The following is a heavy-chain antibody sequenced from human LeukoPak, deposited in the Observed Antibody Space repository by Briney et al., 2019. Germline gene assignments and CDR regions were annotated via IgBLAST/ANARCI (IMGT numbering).Heavy chain of an antibody. J-gene: IGHJ4*02. Sequence: SETLSLTCSVSGGSISGYYWSWIRQPPGKGLEWIGYIYYSGSTNYNPSLKSRVTISVDTSKNQFSLKLSSVTAADTAVYYCARFSYYGGGYYFDYWGQGTLVTVSS. CDR3: ARFSYYGGGYYFDY. V-gene: IGHV4-59*08. CDR1: GGSISGYY. CDR2: IYYSGST. D-gene: IGHD1-26*01.